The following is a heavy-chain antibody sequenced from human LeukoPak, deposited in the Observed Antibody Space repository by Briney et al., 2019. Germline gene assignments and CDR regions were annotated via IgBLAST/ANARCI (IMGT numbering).Heavy chain of an antibody. D-gene: IGHD1-1*01. Sequence: PGGSLRLSCAASAFAFRIYPMIWARQAPGKGLEWVSSISADSGTTNYADSAKGRFTVSRDNSKTTLYLQMNSLRAEDTAVYYCATLMYTTGRQGFDSWGQGTRVTVSS. V-gene: IGHV3-23*01. CDR2: ISADSGTT. J-gene: IGHJ4*02. CDR3: ATLMYTTGRQGFDS. CDR1: AFAFRIYP.